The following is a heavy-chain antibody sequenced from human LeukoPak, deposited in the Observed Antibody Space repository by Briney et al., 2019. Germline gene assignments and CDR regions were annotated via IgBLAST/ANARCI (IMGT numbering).Heavy chain of an antibody. V-gene: IGHV3-21*01. J-gene: IGHJ4*02. CDR3: ARDDVRYYGSGSYYNPEFDY. D-gene: IGHD3-10*01. Sequence: KPGGSLRLSCAASGFTFSSYSMNWVRQAPGKGLEWVSSISSSSSYIYYADSVKGRFTISRDNAKNSLDLQMNSLRAEDTAVYYCARDDVRYYGSGSYYNPEFDYWGQGTLVTVSS. CDR1: GFTFSSYS. CDR2: ISSSSSYI.